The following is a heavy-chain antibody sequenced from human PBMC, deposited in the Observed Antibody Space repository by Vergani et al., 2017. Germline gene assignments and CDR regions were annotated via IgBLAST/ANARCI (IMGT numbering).Heavy chain of an antibody. CDR1: GFTFSNAW. D-gene: IGHD5-18*01. Sequence: EVQLVESGGGLVKPGGSLRLSCAASGFTFSNAWMSWVRQAPGKGLEWVGRIKSKTDGGTTDYAAPVKGRFTISRDDSKNTLYLQMNSLKTEDTAVYYCTXDRLHSYGFLRFDYWGQGTLVTVSS. CDR2: IKSKTDGGTT. V-gene: IGHV3-15*01. J-gene: IGHJ4*02. CDR3: TXDRLHSYGFLRFDY.